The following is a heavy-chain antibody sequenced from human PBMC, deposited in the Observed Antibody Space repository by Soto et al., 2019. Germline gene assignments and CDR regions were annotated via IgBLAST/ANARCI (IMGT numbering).Heavy chain of an antibody. CDR2: INVGNGNA. CDR3: TSSSERGS. Sequence: QVQLVQSGAEVKKPGASVKVSCKTSGYTYTEYPIHWVRQAPGQGLEWVGWINVGNGNAKYSQKFQGRVTVTRDTSASTVYLELSSLGSEDTGVYYSTSSSERGSWGPGTLVTVSS. V-gene: IGHV1-3*01. J-gene: IGHJ5*02. CDR1: GYTYTEYP.